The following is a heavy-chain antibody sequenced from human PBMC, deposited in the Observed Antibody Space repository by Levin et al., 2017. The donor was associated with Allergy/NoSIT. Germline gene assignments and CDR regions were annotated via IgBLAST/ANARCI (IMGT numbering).Heavy chain of an antibody. CDR3: ARALPRITMIVVVINKNWFDP. V-gene: IGHV1-2*06. Sequence: ASVKVSCKASGYTFTGYYMHWVRQAPGQGLEWMGRINPNSGGTNYAQKFQGRVTMTRDTSISTAYMELSRLRSDDTAVYYCARALPRITMIVVVINKNWFDPWGQGTLVTVSS. J-gene: IGHJ5*02. D-gene: IGHD3-22*01. CDR2: INPNSGGT. CDR1: GYTFTGYY.